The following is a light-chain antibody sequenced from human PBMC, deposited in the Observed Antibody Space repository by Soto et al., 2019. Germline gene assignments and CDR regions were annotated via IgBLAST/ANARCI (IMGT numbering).Light chain of an antibody. V-gene: IGKV1-9*01. CDR2: AAY. Sequence: DIQMTQSPSSLSASVGDRVTITCRASQGISSYLAWYQQKPGKAHKLLIYAAYTLQTGVQSRFSGTGSGTEFTLTIRSLQSDDFATYYCKHYNSYPITFGRGTRLEIK. J-gene: IGKJ5*01. CDR3: KHYNSYPIT. CDR1: QGISSY.